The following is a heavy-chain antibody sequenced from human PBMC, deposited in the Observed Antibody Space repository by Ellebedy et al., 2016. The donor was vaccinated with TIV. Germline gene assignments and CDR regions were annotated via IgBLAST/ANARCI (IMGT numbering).Heavy chain of an antibody. CDR1: GFTFSSYA. Sequence: GESLKISXAASGFTFSSYAMHWVRQAPGKGLEWVAVISYDGSNKYYADSVKSRFTISRDNSKNTLYLQMNSLRAEDTAVYYCAKERLRCSFDYWGQGTLVTVSS. V-gene: IGHV3-30*04. CDR3: AKERLRCSFDY. D-gene: IGHD4-17*01. J-gene: IGHJ4*02. CDR2: ISYDGSNK.